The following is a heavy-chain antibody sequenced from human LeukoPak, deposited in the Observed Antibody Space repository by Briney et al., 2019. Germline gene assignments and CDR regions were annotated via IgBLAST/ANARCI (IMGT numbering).Heavy chain of an antibody. Sequence: GASVKVSCKASGGTLTSHTFSWVRQAPVQGLEWMGRITAIIDSAKYAENFQDRVTITADKSTSTVYMELSSLRSEDTAVYFCARVNLRGSQYNWFDPWGQGTLVTVSS. D-gene: IGHD1-26*01. CDR1: GGTLTSHT. CDR2: ITAIIDSA. V-gene: IGHV1-69*08. CDR3: ARVNLRGSQYNWFDP. J-gene: IGHJ5*02.